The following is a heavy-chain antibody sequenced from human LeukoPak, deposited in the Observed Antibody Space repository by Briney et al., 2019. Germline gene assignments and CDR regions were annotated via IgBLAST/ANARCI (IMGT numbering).Heavy chain of an antibody. D-gene: IGHD6-19*01. V-gene: IGHV3-13*01. Sequence: GGSLRLSCAASGFTFSSYDMHWVRRATGKGLEWVSAIGTAGDTYYPGSVKGRFTISRENAKNSLYLQMNSLRAEDTAVYYCARGSGWWLIGTADGMDVWGQGTTVTVSS. CDR2: IGTAGDT. CDR3: ARGSGWWLIGTADGMDV. J-gene: IGHJ6*02. CDR1: GFTFSSYD.